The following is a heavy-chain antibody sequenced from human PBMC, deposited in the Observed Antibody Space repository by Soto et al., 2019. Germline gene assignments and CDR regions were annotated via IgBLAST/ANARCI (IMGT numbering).Heavy chain of an antibody. J-gene: IGHJ4*02. V-gene: IGHV1-46*01. CDR3: ARGGHVVVVTAALDF. CDR2: VNPSGGHT. Sequence: QVQLVQSGAEVKKPGASVKVSCKTSGDTFTDYYIHWVRQAPGQGLEWMGTVNPSGGHTTYAQHFLGRMTMTRDTSTSTLYMELTSLTSEDTAVYYCARGGHVVVVTAALDFWGQGTLVTVSS. CDR1: GDTFTDYY. D-gene: IGHD2-21*02.